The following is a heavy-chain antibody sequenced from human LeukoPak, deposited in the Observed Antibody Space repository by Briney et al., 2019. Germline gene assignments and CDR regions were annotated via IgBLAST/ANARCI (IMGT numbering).Heavy chain of an antibody. V-gene: IGHV3-30*02. D-gene: IGHD3-22*01. Sequence: GGSLRLSCAASGFTFSSYGMHWVRQAPGKGLEWVAFIRYDGSNKYYADSVKGRFTISRDNSKNTLYLQMNSLRAEDTAVYYCARESRFVSPITMIVPGAYYFDYWGQGTLVTVSS. CDR1: GFTFSSYG. CDR3: ARESRFVSPITMIVPGAYYFDY. J-gene: IGHJ4*02. CDR2: IRYDGSNK.